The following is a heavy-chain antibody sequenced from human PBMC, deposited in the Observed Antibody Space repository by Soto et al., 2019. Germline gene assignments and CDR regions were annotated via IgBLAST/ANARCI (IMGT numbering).Heavy chain of an antibody. CDR3: ARANSSTWYKLEYKWFDP. J-gene: IGHJ5*02. CDR2: MYYSETT. V-gene: IGHV4-59*01. CDR1: GASINDFY. D-gene: IGHD6-13*01. Sequence: SETLSLTCTVSGASINDFYWSWIRQTPGKGLEWVGFMYYSETTKYNPSLKGRVNMSLDTSKNQVSLHLKSVTAADTAVYYCARANSSTWYKLEYKWFDPWGQGTQVPVSS.